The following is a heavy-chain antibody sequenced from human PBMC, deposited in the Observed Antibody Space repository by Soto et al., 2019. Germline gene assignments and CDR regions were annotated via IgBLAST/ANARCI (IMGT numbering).Heavy chain of an antibody. CDR3: ARVRGSSWPLSFFDY. J-gene: IGHJ4*02. CDR2: TRNKANSYTT. CDR1: GFTFSSYS. Sequence: PGGSLRLSCAASGFTFSSYSMNWVRQAPGEGLEWVGRTRNKANSYTTEYAASVKGRFTISRDDSKNSVFLLMNSLRTEDTAVYYCARVRGSSWPLSFFDYWGQGALVTVSS. D-gene: IGHD6-13*01. V-gene: IGHV3-72*01.